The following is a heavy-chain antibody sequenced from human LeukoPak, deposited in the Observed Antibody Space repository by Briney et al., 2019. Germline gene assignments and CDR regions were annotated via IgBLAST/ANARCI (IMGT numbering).Heavy chain of an antibody. CDR3: ARDSCSGGSCYFLGMDV. Sequence: SETLSLTRTVSGGSISSYYWSWIRQPPGKGLEWIGYIYYSGSTNYNPSLKSRVTISVDTSKNQFSLKLSSVTAADTAVYYCARDSCSGGSCYFLGMDVWGQGTTVTVSS. CDR2: IYYSGST. V-gene: IGHV4-59*01. D-gene: IGHD2-15*01. J-gene: IGHJ6*02. CDR1: GGSISSYY.